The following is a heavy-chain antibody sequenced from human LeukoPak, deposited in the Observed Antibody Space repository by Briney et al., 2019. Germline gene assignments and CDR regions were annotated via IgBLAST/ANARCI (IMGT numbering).Heavy chain of an antibody. V-gene: IGHV1-69*13. CDR3: ARGREQLVYYFDY. Sequence: ASVTVSCKASGGTFSSYAISWVQQAPGQGLEWMGGIIPIFGTANYAQKFQGRVTITADESTSTAYMEMSSLRSEDTAVYYCARGREQLVYYFDYWGQGTLVTVSS. CDR2: IIPIFGTA. D-gene: IGHD6-6*01. CDR1: GGTFSSYA. J-gene: IGHJ4*02.